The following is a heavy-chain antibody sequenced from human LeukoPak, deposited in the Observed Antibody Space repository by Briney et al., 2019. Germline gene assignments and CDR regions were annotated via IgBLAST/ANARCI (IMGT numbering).Heavy chain of an antibody. CDR3: AKDWGRILAAQEGEFDS. J-gene: IGHJ4*02. D-gene: IGHD6-6*01. CDR1: GFTLRSYA. V-gene: IGHV3-23*01. Sequence: GGSLRLSCAASGFTLRSYAMSWVRQAPGKGLEWVSGITGSGRTTYYADSVRGRFTISRDNSKNTLYLQMNSLRDEDTAVYYCAKDWGRILAAQEGEFDSWGQGTLVTVSS. CDR2: ITGSGRTT.